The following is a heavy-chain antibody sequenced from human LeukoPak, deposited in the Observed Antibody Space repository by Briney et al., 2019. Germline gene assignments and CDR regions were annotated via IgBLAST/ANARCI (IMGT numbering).Heavy chain of an antibody. CDR2: ISWNSGSI. D-gene: IGHD1-26*01. CDR1: GFTFSSYG. Sequence: AATSLRLSCAASGFTFSSYGMHWVRQAPGKGLEWVSGISWNSGSIGYADSVKGRFTISRDNAKNSLYLQMNSLRAEDTALYYCAKGWGAFDYWGQGTLVTVSS. CDR3: AKGWGAFDY. J-gene: IGHJ4*02. V-gene: IGHV3-9*01.